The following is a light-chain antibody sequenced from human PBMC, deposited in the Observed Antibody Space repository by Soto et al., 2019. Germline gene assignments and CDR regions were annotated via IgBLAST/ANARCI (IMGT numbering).Light chain of an antibody. V-gene: IGLV2-11*01. CDR2: DVS. J-gene: IGLJ1*01. Sequence: QSALIQPRSVSGSPGQSVTISCTGTSSDVGGYNYVSWYQQHPGKAPKLMIYDVSERPSGVPDRLSGSKSGNTAPLTISGLQAEDEADYYCSSYTSSSTLYVFGTGTKVTVL. CDR1: SSDVGGYNY. CDR3: SSYTSSSTLYV.